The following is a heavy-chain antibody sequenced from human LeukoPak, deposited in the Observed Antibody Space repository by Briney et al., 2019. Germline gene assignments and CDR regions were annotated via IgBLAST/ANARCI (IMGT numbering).Heavy chain of an antibody. Sequence: SETLSLTCTVSGGSISSYYWSWIRQPPGKRLEWIGYIHHSGTTNYSPSLKSRVTISVDTSKNQFSLKLSSVTAADTAVYYCATAGIVARRYFDYWGQGTLVTVSS. CDR2: IHHSGTT. CDR3: ATAGIVARRYFDY. CDR1: GGSISSYY. D-gene: IGHD1-26*01. V-gene: IGHV4-59*08. J-gene: IGHJ4*02.